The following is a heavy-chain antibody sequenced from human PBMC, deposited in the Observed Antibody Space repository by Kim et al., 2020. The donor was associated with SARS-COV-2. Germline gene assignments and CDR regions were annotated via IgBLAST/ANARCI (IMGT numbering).Heavy chain of an antibody. V-gene: IGHV3-53*04. J-gene: IGHJ6*02. CDR1: GFTVSSNY. D-gene: IGHD3-22*01. Sequence: GGSLRLSCAASGFTVSSNYMSWVRQAPGKGLEWVSVIYSGGSTYYADSVKGRFTISRHNSKNTLYLQMNSLRAEDTAVYYCARDGPVRYDSSGYYFYYGMDVWGQGTTVTVSS. CDR3: ARDGPVRYDSSGYYFYYGMDV. CDR2: IYSGGST.